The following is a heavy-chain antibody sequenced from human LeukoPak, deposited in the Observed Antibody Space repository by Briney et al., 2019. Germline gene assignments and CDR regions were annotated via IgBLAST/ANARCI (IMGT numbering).Heavy chain of an antibody. Sequence: ASVKVSCKASGGTFSSYAISWVRQAPGQGLEWMGGIIPIFGTANYAQKFQGRVTITTDESTSTAYMELSSLRSEDTALYYCARERCSRTSCYPYFDYWGQGTLVTVSS. D-gene: IGHD2-2*01. CDR3: ARERCSRTSCYPYFDY. CDR1: GGTFSSYA. J-gene: IGHJ4*02. CDR2: IIPIFGTA. V-gene: IGHV1-69*05.